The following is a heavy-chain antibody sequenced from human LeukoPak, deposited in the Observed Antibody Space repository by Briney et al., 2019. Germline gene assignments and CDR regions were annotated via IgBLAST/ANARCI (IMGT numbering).Heavy chain of an antibody. CDR3: ARGPKDRYYYYYMDV. CDR2: IYYSGST. D-gene: IGHD3-3*01. J-gene: IGHJ6*03. CDR1: SGSISSYY. V-gene: IGHV4-59*01. Sequence: PSETLSLTCTVSSGSISSYYWSWIRQPPGKGLEWIGYIYYSGSTNYNPSLKSRVTISVDTSKNQFSLKLSSVTAADTAVYYCARGPKDRYYYYYMDVWGKGTTVTVSS.